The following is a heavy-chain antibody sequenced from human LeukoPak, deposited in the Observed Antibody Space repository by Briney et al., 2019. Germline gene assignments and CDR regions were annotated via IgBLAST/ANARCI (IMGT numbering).Heavy chain of an antibody. CDR3: ARQGYTVSYYFLDY. CDR2: IYSTGST. D-gene: IGHD1-26*01. V-gene: IGHV4-4*07. Sequence: PSETLSLTCDVSGGSVRSYWWGWVRQPAGKGLEWLGRIYSTGSTRFNPALKSRLTLSIDTSTNQFSLKLTSVTAADTAVYFCARQGYTVSYYFLDYWSQGTLVTVSS. CDR1: GGSVRSYW. J-gene: IGHJ4*02.